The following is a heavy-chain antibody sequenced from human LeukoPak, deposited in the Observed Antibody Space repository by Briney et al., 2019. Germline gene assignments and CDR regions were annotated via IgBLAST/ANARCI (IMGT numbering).Heavy chain of an antibody. D-gene: IGHD3-10*01. J-gene: IGHJ6*02. CDR1: GGTFSSYA. Sequence: SVKVSCKASGGTFSSYAISWVRQAPGQGLEWMGGIIPIFGTANYAQKFQGRVTITADESTSTAYMELSSLRSEDTAVYYCATGESGTYYYYGMDVWGQGTTVTVSS. CDR2: IIPIFGTA. CDR3: ATGESGTYYYYGMDV. V-gene: IGHV1-69*01.